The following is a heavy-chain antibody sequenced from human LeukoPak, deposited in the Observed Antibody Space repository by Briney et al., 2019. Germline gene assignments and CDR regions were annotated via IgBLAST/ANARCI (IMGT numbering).Heavy chain of an antibody. CDR3: TRERLYGASALDY. CDR2: IKDDGTEK. J-gene: IGHJ4*02. D-gene: IGHD4-17*01. Sequence: GGSLRLSCAASGFTFSSYWMTWVRQAPGKGLERVAQIKDDGTEKFYLDSLRGRFTISRDNSKDSLYLHINSLRAEDTAVYYCTRERLYGASALDYWGQGTVVTVSS. CDR1: GFTFSSYW. V-gene: IGHV3-7*01.